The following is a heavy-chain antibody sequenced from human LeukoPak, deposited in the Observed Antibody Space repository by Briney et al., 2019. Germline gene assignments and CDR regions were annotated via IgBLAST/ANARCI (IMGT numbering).Heavy chain of an antibody. CDR1: GYTFTSYH. CDR3: ARGGKVGEMATYFDY. Sequence: ASVKVSCKASGYTFTSYHMHWVRQAPGQGLEWMGIINPSGGSTSYAQKFQGRVTMTRDTSTSTVYMELSSLRSEDTAVYYCARGGKVGEMATYFDYWGQGTLVTVSS. CDR2: INPSGGST. J-gene: IGHJ4*02. V-gene: IGHV1-46*01. D-gene: IGHD5-12*01.